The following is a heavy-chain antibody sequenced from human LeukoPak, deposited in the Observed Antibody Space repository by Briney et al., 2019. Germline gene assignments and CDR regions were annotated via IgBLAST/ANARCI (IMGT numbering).Heavy chain of an antibody. CDR3: VRRGTNLYFDF. V-gene: IGHV3-74*01. CDR2: ISDGGSTT. Sequence: PGGSLRLSCAASGFTFSSYWMHWVRQAPGKGLVWVSRISDGGSTTTYADSVKGRFTISRDNSKNTLFLQMNSLRAEDTALYYCVRRGTNLYFDFWGRGTLVTVSS. J-gene: IGHJ2*01. D-gene: IGHD1-14*01. CDR1: GFTFSSYW.